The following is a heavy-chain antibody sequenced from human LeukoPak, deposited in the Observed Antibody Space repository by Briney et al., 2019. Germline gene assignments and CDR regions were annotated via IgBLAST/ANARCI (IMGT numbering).Heavy chain of an antibody. CDR3: ARDRLQLQS. CDR1: GGSINNYY. CDR2: IYYTGNT. V-gene: IGHV4-59*01. Sequence: SETLSLTCTVSGGSINNYYWNWIRQPPGKGLEWIGHIYYTGNTNYNPSLKSRVTISVDTSKNQFSLKLSSVTAADTAVYYCARDRLQLQSWGQGTLVTVSS. J-gene: IGHJ5*02. D-gene: IGHD5-24*01.